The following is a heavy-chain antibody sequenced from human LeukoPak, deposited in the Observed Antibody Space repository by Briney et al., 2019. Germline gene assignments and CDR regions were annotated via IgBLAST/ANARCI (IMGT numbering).Heavy chain of an antibody. CDR2: IYYSGST. V-gene: IGHV4-39*01. J-gene: IGHJ4*02. D-gene: IGHD6-6*01. CDR3: ARPAYSSSSFDY. CDR1: GGSISSSSYY. Sequence: PSETLSLTCTVSGGSISSSSYYWGWIRQPPGKGLEWIGSIYYSGSTYYNPSLESRVTISVDTSKNQFSLKLSSVTAADTAVYYCARPAYSSSSFDYWGQGTLVTVSS.